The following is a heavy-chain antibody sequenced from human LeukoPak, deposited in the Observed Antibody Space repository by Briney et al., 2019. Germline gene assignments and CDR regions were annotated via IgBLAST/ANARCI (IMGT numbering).Heavy chain of an antibody. V-gene: IGHV4-30-4*01. CDR2: IYYSGST. J-gene: IGHJ4*02. Sequence: SETLSLTCTVSGGSISSGDYYWSWIRQPPGKGLEWIGYIYYSGSTYYNPSLKSRVTISVDTSKNQFSLKLSSVTAADTAVYYCARGGDYGDYSDYWGQGTLVTVSS. D-gene: IGHD4-17*01. CDR3: ARGGDYGDYSDY. CDR1: GGSISSGDYY.